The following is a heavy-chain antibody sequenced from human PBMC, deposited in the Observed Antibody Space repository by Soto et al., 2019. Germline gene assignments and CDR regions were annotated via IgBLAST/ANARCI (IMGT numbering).Heavy chain of an antibody. J-gene: IGHJ4*02. CDR2: IGPESGAT. V-gene: IGHV1-2*02. D-gene: IGHD1-26*01. CDR1: GYTFTGHY. Sequence: QVQLAQSGAEVKKPGASVKVSCKASGYTFTGHYIHWVRQAPEQGPEWMGEIGPESGATRYAQKFQGRVTMTRDTSITTVYMELKNLSPDDTAVYYCGRGRSGQIVVFYWGQGTPVTVSS. CDR3: GRGRSGQIVVFY.